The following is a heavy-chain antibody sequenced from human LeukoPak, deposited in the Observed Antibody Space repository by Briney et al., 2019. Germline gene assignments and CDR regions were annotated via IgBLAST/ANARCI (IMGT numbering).Heavy chain of an antibody. CDR1: GFTVSSNY. D-gene: IGHD6-19*01. V-gene: IGHV3-53*01. J-gene: IGHJ5*02. CDR2: IYSGGST. Sequence: PGGSLRLSCAASGFTVSSNYMSWVRQAPGKGLEWVSVIYSGGSTYYADSVKGRFTISRDNSKNTLYLQMNSLRAEDTAVYYCAKDERIAVAGISEPGWFDPWGQGTLVTVSS. CDR3: AKDERIAVAGISEPGWFDP.